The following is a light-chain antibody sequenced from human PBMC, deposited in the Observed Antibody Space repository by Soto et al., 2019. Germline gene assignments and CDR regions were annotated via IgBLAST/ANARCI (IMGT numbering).Light chain of an antibody. V-gene: IGKV3D-20*02. CDR1: QSVSSSY. Sequence: ESVLTQSPGTLSVYPGERATLSCRASQSVSSSYLVWHQQKPGQAPRLLIDDASNRATGIPARFSGSGSGTDFTLTIRSLEPEDFAVYYCQQRGNWRITFGQGT. CDR3: QQRGNWRIT. J-gene: IGKJ5*01. CDR2: DAS.